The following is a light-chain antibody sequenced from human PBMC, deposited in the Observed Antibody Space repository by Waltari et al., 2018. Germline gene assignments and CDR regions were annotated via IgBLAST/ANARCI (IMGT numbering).Light chain of an antibody. CDR1: SSDIGGYHY. V-gene: IGLV2-14*03. CDR2: DVI. J-gene: IGLJ3*02. Sequence: QSALTQPASVSGSPGQSITISCPGTSSDIGGYHYVSWYQQHPGKAPKVMIYDVIKRPSGVSNRFSGSKSGNTASLTISGLQADDEADYYCTSYESGGTWVFGGGTKVTV. CDR3: TSYESGGTWV.